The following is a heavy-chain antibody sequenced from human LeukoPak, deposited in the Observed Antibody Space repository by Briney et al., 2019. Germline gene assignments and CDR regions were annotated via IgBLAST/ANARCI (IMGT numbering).Heavy chain of an antibody. CDR2: IYYSGST. D-gene: IGHD3-9*01. Sequence: SETLSLTCTVSGGSISSSSYYWGWIRQPPGKGLEWIGSIYYSGSTYYNPSLKSRVTISVDTSKNQFSLKLSSVTAADTAVYYCARHVSAEYDILTGYYDPETFDYWGQGTLVTVSS. CDR1: GGSISSSSYY. J-gene: IGHJ4*02. CDR3: ARHVSAEYDILTGYYDPETFDY. V-gene: IGHV4-39*01.